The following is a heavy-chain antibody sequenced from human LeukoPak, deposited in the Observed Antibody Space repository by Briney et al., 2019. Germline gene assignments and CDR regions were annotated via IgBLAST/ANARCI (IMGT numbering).Heavy chain of an antibody. CDR3: AAGTTRIRIDYYYYYYGMDV. V-gene: IGHV3-48*03. CDR2: ISSSGSTI. Sequence: GGSLRLSCAASGFTFSSYEMNWVRQAPGKGLEWVSYISSSGSTIYYADSVKGRFTISRDNAKNSPYLQMNSLRAEDTAVYYCAAGTTRIRIDYYYYYYGMDVWGQGTTVTVSS. D-gene: IGHD4-17*01. CDR1: GFTFSSYE. J-gene: IGHJ6*02.